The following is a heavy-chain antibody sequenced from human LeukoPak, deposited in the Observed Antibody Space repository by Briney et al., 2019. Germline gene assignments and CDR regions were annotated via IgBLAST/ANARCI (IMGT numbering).Heavy chain of an antibody. D-gene: IGHD3-10*01. V-gene: IGHV3-15*01. Sequence: GGSLRLSCAASGFSISNDWMSWVRQAPGKGLEWVARVKSRSAGETTDYAAPVKGRFTISGDDSKNTLYLQMNSLKTEDTAVYYCTLIQGWGSGSYYRDFWGLGTLVTVSS. J-gene: IGHJ4*02. CDR3: TLIQGWGSGSYYRDF. CDR1: GFSISNDW. CDR2: VKSRSAGETT.